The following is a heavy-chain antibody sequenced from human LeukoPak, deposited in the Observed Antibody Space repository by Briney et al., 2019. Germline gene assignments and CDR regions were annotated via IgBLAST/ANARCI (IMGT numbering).Heavy chain of an antibody. D-gene: IGHD3-10*01. CDR3: ARALATNVLLWFGEANWFDP. Sequence: GGSLRLSCAASGFTFSSYWMSWVRQAPGKGLEWVANIKQDGSEKYYVDSVKGRFTISRDNAKNSLYLQMNSLRAEDTAVYYCARALATNVLLWFGEANWFDPWGQGTLVTVSS. V-gene: IGHV3-7*04. J-gene: IGHJ5*02. CDR1: GFTFSSYW. CDR2: IKQDGSEK.